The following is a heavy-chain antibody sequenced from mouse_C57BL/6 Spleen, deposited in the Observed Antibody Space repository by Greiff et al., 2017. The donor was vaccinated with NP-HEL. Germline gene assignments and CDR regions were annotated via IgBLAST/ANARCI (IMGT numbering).Heavy chain of an antibody. CDR3: ARSPLDD. Sequence: QVQLQQSGPELVKPGASVKISCKASGYAFSSSWMNWVKQRPGKGLEWIGRIYPGDGDTNYNGKFKGKATLTADKSSSTAYMQLSSLTSEDSAVYFCARSPLDDWGKGTTLTVSS. V-gene: IGHV1-82*01. CDR2: IYPGDGDT. J-gene: IGHJ2*01. CDR1: GYAFSSSW.